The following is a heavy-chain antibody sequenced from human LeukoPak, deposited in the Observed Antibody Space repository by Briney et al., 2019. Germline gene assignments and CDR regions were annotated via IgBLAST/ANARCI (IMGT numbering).Heavy chain of an antibody. CDR1: GFTFSNAW. Sequence: PGGSLRLSCAASGFTFSNAWMSWVRQAPGKGLEWVGRIKSNTDGGTTDYAAPVKGRFTISRDDSKNTLYLQMNSLRAEDTAVYYCASPRGWQQLVNPPPYYFDYWGQGTLVTVSS. J-gene: IGHJ4*02. CDR3: ASPRGWQQLVNPPPYYFDY. V-gene: IGHV3-15*01. D-gene: IGHD6-13*01. CDR2: IKSNTDGGTT.